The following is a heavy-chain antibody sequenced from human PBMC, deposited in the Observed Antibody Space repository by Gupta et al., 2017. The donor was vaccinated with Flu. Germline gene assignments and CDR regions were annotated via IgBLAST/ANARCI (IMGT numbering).Heavy chain of an antibody. CDR3: ARQVGATSFDY. CDR1: GGSISSYY. Sequence: QVQLQESGPGLVKPSETLSLTCTVSGGSISSYYWSWIRQPPGKGLEWIGYIYYSGSTNYNPSLKSRVTISVDTSKNQFSLKLSSVTAADTAVYYCARQVGATSFDYWGQGTLVTVSS. CDR2: IYYSGST. V-gene: IGHV4-59*08. D-gene: IGHD1-26*01. J-gene: IGHJ4*02.